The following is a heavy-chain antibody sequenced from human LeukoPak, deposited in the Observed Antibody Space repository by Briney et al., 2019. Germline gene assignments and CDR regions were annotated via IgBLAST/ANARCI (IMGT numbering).Heavy chain of an antibody. J-gene: IGHJ5*02. Sequence: GGPLRLSCAASGFTFSSYGMHWVRQAPGKGLEWVAVISYDGSNKYYADSVKGRFTISRDNSKNTLYLQMNSLRAEDTAVYYCAKEGGTYYYDSSGSNWFDPWGQGTLVTVSS. CDR2: ISYDGSNK. V-gene: IGHV3-30*18. CDR3: AKEGGTYYYDSSGSNWFDP. D-gene: IGHD3-22*01. CDR1: GFTFSSYG.